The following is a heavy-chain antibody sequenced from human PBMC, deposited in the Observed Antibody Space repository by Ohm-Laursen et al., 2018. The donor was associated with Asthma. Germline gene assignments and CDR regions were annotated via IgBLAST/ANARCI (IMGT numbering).Heavy chain of an antibody. D-gene: IGHD1-26*01. V-gene: IGHV1-69*01. Sequence: VSSVKVSCKASGGTFSSYAISWVRQAPGQGLEWMGGIIPIFGTANYAQKFQGRVTITADESTSTAYMELSSLRSEDTAVYYCARSGSYRNDAFDIWGQGTMVTVSS. J-gene: IGHJ3*02. CDR2: IIPIFGTA. CDR3: ARSGSYRNDAFDI. CDR1: GGTFSSYA.